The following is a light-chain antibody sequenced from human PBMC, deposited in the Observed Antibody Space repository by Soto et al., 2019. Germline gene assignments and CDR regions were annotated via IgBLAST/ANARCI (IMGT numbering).Light chain of an antibody. J-gene: IGKJ3*01. CDR3: QQYNNWPLT. Sequence: EIVMTQSPATLSVSPGERATLSCRASQSVSSNLAWYQQKPGQAPRLLIYGASTRATGIPARFSGSGSGTDFTLTISSLPSEDLAVYYCQQYNNWPLTFGPGTKVDIK. CDR2: GAS. CDR1: QSVSSN. V-gene: IGKV3-15*01.